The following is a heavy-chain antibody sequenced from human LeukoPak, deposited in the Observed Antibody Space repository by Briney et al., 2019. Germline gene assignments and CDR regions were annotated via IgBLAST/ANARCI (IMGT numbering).Heavy chain of an antibody. CDR2: VYYTGRT. V-gene: IGHV4-59*01. CDR3: ASTGDGSNYYNYYYMDV. Sequence: RPSETLSLTCSVSGSSITNYYWSWIRQSPGKGLEWIGYVYYTGRTHYNPSLKSRVMISVDMLKKQFSLSLSSVTAADTAVYFCASTGDGSNYYNYYYMDVWGKGTTVSVSS. CDR1: GSSITNYY. D-gene: IGHD5-24*01. J-gene: IGHJ6*03.